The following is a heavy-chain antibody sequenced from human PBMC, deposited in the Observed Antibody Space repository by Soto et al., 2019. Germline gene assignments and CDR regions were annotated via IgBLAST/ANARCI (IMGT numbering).Heavy chain of an antibody. J-gene: IGHJ4*02. Sequence: GESLEISCKGSGYSFTSYWIGWVRQMPGKGLERMGIIFPGDSDTRYSPSFQGQVTISADKSITTTYLQWSSLKASDTAIYYCARLFDTNGWHDYWGQGTLVTVSS. CDR1: GYSFTSYW. CDR3: ARLFDTNGWHDY. D-gene: IGHD6-19*01. CDR2: IFPGDSDT. V-gene: IGHV5-51*01.